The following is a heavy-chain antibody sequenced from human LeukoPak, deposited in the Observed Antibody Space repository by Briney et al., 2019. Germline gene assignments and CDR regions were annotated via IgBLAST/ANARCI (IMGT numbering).Heavy chain of an antibody. J-gene: IGHJ4*02. V-gene: IGHV3-23*01. CDR2: ISDGGSDT. D-gene: IGHD4-17*01. CDR3: AKALYGDYGRFDY. CDR1: GFTFSTYA. Sequence: GGSLRLSCAASGFTFSTYAMSWVRQAPGKGLDWVSTISDGGSDTHYADSVKGRFTISRDNSKNTLYLQMNSLRAEDTAVHYCAKALYGDYGRFDYWGQGTLVTVSS.